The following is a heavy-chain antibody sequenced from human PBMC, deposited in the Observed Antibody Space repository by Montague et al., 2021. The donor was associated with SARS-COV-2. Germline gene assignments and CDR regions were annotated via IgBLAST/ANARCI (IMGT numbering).Heavy chain of an antibody. Sequence: CAISGDSASSNSATWNWIRQSPSRGLEWLGRTYYRSMWKSDYARXXKSRIAINPDTSKNQFSLQLSSVTPEGTALYYCVRGIEAAGSYDYWGQGTLVTVSS. CDR1: GDSASSNSAT. V-gene: IGHV6-1*01. J-gene: IGHJ4*02. D-gene: IGHD6-13*01. CDR2: TYYRSMWKS. CDR3: VRGIEAAGSYDY.